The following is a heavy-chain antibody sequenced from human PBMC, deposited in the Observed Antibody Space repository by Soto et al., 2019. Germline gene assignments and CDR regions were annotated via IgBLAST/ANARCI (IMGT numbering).Heavy chain of an antibody. D-gene: IGHD3-22*01. J-gene: IGHJ3*02. CDR2: ISYDGSNK. V-gene: IGHV3-30-3*01. CDR3: ARSLRFSMIVVVTGGDAFDI. Sequence: WIRQPPGKGLEWVAVISYDGSNKYYADSVKGRFTISRDNSKNTLYLQMNSLRAEDTAVYYCARSLRFSMIVVVTGGDAFDIWGQGTMVTVSS.